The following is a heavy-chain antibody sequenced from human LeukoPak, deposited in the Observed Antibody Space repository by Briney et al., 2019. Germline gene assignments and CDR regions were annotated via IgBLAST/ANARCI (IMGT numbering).Heavy chain of an antibody. CDR3: ASGGYCSGGSCYVGSSPAGELFDY. J-gene: IGHJ4*02. V-gene: IGHV1-69*05. Sequence: SVKVSCKASGGTFSSYAISWVRQAPGQGLEWMGGIIPIFGTANYAQKFQGRVTITTDKSTSTAYMELSSLRSEDTAVYYCASGGYCSGGSCYVGSSPAGELFDYWGQGTLVTVSS. CDR1: GGTFSSYA. CDR2: IIPIFGTA. D-gene: IGHD2-15*01.